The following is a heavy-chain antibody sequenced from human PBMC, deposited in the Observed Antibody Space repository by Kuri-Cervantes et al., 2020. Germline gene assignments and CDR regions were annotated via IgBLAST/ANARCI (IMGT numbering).Heavy chain of an antibody. CDR3: AKDSAYCGGDCYSPYDAFDI. Sequence: GGSLRLSCAASGFTFSDHHIDWVRQAPGKGLEWVSGISWNSGSIGYADSVKGRFTISRDNAKNSLYLQMNSLRAEDTALYYCAKDSAYCGGDCYSPYDAFDIWGQGTMVTVSS. CDR1: GFTFSDHH. V-gene: IGHV3-9*01. CDR2: ISWNSGSI. J-gene: IGHJ3*02. D-gene: IGHD2-21*01.